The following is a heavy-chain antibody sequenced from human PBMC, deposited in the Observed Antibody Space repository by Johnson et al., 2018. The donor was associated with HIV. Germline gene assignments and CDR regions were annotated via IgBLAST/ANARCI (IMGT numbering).Heavy chain of an antibody. CDR1: GFTFSSYG. J-gene: IGHJ3*02. Sequence: QVQLVESGGGVVRPGGSLRLSCGASGFTFSSYGMHWVRQAPGKGLEWVAFIRYDGSNKYYADSVKGRFTISRDNSKNTLYLQMNSLRAEDTAVYYCARGGAYCGGDCNAFDIWGQGTMVTVSP. CDR3: ARGGAYCGGDCNAFDI. V-gene: IGHV3-30*02. CDR2: IRYDGSNK. D-gene: IGHD2-21*02.